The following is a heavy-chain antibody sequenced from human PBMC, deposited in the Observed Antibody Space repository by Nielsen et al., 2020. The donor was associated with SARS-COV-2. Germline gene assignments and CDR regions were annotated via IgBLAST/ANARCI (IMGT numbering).Heavy chain of an antibody. D-gene: IGHD6-19*01. CDR1: GYTFTGYY. J-gene: IGHJ5*02. CDR2: IIPIFGTA. V-gene: IGHV1-69*06. Sequence: SVKVSCKASGYTFTGYYMHWVRQAPGQGLEWMGGIIPIFGTANYAQKFQGRVTITADKSTSTAYMELSSLRSEDTAVYYCARSKVGQWLVWGWFDPWGQGTLVTVSS. CDR3: ARSKVGQWLVWGWFDP.